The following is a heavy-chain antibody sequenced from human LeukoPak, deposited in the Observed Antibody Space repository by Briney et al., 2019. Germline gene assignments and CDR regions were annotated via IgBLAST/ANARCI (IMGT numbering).Heavy chain of an antibody. CDR2: ISSNGGST. Sequence: GGPLRLSCEASGFTFSSYAMHWVRQAPGRGLEYVSAISSNGGSTYYANSVKGRFTISRDNSKNTLYLQMGSLRAEDMAVYYCARGGSGSYLYYFDYWGQGTLVTVSS. J-gene: IGHJ4*02. V-gene: IGHV3-64*01. CDR1: GFTFSSYA. CDR3: ARGGSGSYLYYFDY. D-gene: IGHD3-10*01.